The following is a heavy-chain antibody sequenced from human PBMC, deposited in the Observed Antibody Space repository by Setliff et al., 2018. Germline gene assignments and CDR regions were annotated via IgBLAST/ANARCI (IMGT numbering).Heavy chain of an antibody. CDR1: GESFSNNY. CDR3: ARDNTILGATDY. D-gene: IGHD1-26*01. J-gene: IGHJ4*02. V-gene: IGHV4-34*01. CDR2: SNHSGGT. Sequence: SETLSLTCSVYGESFSNNYWSWIRQPPGKGLEWIGESNHSGGTNYNPSLKGRVTISVDTSRNQFSLNLTSVTAADTALYFCARDNTILGATDYWGQGALVTAPQ.